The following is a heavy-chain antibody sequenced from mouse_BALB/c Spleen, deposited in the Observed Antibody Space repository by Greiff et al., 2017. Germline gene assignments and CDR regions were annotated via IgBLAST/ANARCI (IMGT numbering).Heavy chain of an antibody. CDR3: DETASLLRDAMDY. J-gene: IGHJ4*01. D-gene: IGHD1-2*01. Sequence: VKLVESGPSLVQPSQSLSITCTASGFSLTSYGVHWVRQSPGKGLEWLGVIWSGGGTDYYAAFMSRLSITKDNSKSQVFFKMNSLQADDTAIYYCDETASLLRDAMDYWGQGTSVTVSS. CDR2: IWSGGGT. V-gene: IGHV2-5-1*01. CDR1: GFSLTSYG.